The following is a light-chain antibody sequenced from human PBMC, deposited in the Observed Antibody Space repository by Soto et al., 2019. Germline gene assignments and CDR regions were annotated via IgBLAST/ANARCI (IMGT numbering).Light chain of an antibody. CDR2: ATS. Sequence: EVVMTQSPASLSVSPGDTATLSCRASQGVGTNLAWYQQHPGQAPRLLIYATSTRATGVPDRFSGSGSGTDFPLTISSRQAGDCAIYFFKKYNKWAPAWTFVQGTQVEIK. CDR3: KKYNKWAPAWT. J-gene: IGKJ1*01. V-gene: IGKV3-15*01. CDR1: QGVGTN.